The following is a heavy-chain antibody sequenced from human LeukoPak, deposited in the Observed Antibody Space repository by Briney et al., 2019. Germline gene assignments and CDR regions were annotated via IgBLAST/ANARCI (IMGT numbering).Heavy chain of an antibody. CDR2: IKRDASET. V-gene: IGHV3-7*01. D-gene: IGHD3-22*01. CDR1: GFIIFKSW. CDR3: ARVAGEASGYHPFDI. Sequence: GGSLRLSCAASGFIIFKSWMTWVRQAPGKGLEWVAIIKRDASETYYLDSVKGRFTISRDNAKNSIYLHMTRLRVEDTAVYYCARVAGEASGYHPFDIWGQGTMVTASS. J-gene: IGHJ3*02.